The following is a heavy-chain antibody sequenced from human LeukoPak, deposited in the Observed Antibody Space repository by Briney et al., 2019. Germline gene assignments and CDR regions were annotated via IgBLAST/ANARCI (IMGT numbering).Heavy chain of an antibody. CDR2: ISYDGSNK. J-gene: IGHJ4*02. V-gene: IGHV3-30-3*01. CDR1: GFTFSSYA. CDR3: ARDGDLDYYDSSGYIDY. Sequence: GRSLRLSCAASGFTFSSYAMHWVRQAPGKGLEWVAVISYDGSNKYYADSVKGRFTISRDNSKNTLYLQMNSLRAEDTAVYYCARDGDLDYYDSSGYIDYWGQGTLVTVSS. D-gene: IGHD3-22*01.